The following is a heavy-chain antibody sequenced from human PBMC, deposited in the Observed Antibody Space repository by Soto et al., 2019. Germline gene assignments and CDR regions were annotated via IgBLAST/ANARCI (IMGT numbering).Heavy chain of an antibody. CDR1: GGSISSSSYY. Sequence: QLQLQESGPGLVKPSETLSLTCTVSGGSISSSSYYWGWIRQPPGKGLEWIGSIYYSGSTYYNPSLKSRVTISVDTSKNQFSLKLSSVTAADTAVYYCAGHTGYSSGSQRAAFDIWGQGTMVTVSS. J-gene: IGHJ3*02. V-gene: IGHV4-39*01. D-gene: IGHD6-19*01. CDR2: IYYSGST. CDR3: AGHTGYSSGSQRAAFDI.